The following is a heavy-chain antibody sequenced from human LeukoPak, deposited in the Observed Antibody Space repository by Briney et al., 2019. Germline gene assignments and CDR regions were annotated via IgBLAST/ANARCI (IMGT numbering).Heavy chain of an antibody. V-gene: IGHV4-38-2*02. D-gene: IGHD1-26*01. CDR2: FYDSGNT. CDR3: ARGKSRGSHIDY. CDR1: GYSISSGYY. Sequence: PSETLSLTCTVSGYSISSGYYWGWIRQPPGNGLEWIGSFYDSGNTYYNPSLKSRVTISVDTSKNQFSLKVRSVTAADTAVYFCARGKSRGSHIDYWGQGTLVTVSS. J-gene: IGHJ4*02.